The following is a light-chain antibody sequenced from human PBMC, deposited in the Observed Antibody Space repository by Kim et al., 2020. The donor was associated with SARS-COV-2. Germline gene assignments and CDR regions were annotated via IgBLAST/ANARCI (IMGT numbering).Light chain of an antibody. Sequence: LSPPVTIPCPGDRLRCFPAPWYQQKPRPAPVLVFYGIDHRPSGIPDRFSGSCSGVRSPLPIAGAQAADEADYYCNCRASHPYRLFFGGGTQLTVL. J-gene: IGLJ7*01. CDR2: GID. CDR1: RLRCFP. CDR3: NCRASHPYRLF. V-gene: IGLV3-19*01.